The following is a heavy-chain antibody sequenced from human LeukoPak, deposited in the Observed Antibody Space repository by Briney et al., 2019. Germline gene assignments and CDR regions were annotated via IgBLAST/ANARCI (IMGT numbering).Heavy chain of an antibody. D-gene: IGHD4-17*01. J-gene: IGHJ6*03. CDR1: GGSFSGYY. V-gene: IGHV4-34*01. CDR2: INHSRST. Sequence: SETLSLTCAVYGGSFSGYYWSWIRQPPGKGLEWIGEINHSRSTNYHPSLKSRVTISVDTSKNQFSLKLSSVTAADTAVYYCARHPRGTVTLGRRRLGYMDVWGKGTTVTISS. CDR3: ARHPRGTVTLGRRRLGYMDV.